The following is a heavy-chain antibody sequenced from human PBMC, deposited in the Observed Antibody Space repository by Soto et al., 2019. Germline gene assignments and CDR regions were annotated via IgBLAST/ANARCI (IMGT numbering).Heavy chain of an antibody. Sequence: PGGSLRLSCAASGFTFSIHWMSWVRPAPGKGLESVANINQGGSETYPVDSVKGRFTISRDNAKNSLYLQMKSLRGRDRAVYFCARADWGSLDQWGQGTLVTVSS. CDR1: GFTFSIHW. D-gene: IGHD7-27*01. V-gene: IGHV3-7*03. CDR3: ARADWGSLDQ. J-gene: IGHJ4*02. CDR2: INQGGSET.